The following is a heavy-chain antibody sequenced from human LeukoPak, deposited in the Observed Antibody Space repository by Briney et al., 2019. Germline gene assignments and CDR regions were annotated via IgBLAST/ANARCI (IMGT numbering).Heavy chain of an antibody. V-gene: IGHV1-69*13. CDR3: ARGSPYYYDSSGTTAFDI. J-gene: IGHJ3*02. D-gene: IGHD3-22*01. Sequence: SVKVSCKASGDTFTTFGIHWVRQAPGQGLEWMGGIIPIFGTANYAQKFQGRVTITADESTSTAYMELSSMRSEDTAVYYCARGSPYYYDSSGTTAFDIWGQGTMVTVSS. CDR2: IIPIFGTA. CDR1: GDTFTTFG.